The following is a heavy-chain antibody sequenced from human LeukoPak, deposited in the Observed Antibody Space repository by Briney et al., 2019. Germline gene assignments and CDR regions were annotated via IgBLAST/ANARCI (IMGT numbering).Heavy chain of an antibody. CDR1: GYSISSGYY. CDR3: ARTRAGYYYYYMDV. Sequence: SETLSLTCIVSGYSISSGYYWGWIRQSPGKGLEWIGTIYRSGSTYSNPSLRGRVTISVDTSKNQFSLKLSSVTAADTAVYYCARTRAGYYYYYMDVWGKGTTVTVSS. J-gene: IGHJ6*03. CDR2: IYRSGST. V-gene: IGHV4-38-2*02.